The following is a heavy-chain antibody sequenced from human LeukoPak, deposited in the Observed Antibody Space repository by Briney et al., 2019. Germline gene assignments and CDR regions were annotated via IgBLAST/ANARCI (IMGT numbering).Heavy chain of an antibody. CDR2: IYHSGST. CDR3: ARGRDFDY. V-gene: IGHV4-30-2*01. J-gene: IGHJ4*02. CDR1: GGSISSGGYS. Sequence: SQTLSLTCAVSGGSISSGGYSWSWIRQPPGKGLEWIGYIYHSGSTYYNPSLKSRVTISVDRSKNQFSLKLSSVTAADTAVYYCARGRDFDYWGQGTLVTISS.